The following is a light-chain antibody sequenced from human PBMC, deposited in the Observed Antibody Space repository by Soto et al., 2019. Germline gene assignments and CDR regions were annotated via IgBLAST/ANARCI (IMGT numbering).Light chain of an antibody. CDR2: GAS. J-gene: IGKJ1*01. Sequence: EIVMTQSPDTLSVSPGERATLSCRASQTVSSSLAWYQQKPGQAPRLLIYGASTRATGIPARFSGSGSGTEFTLTSSRLQSEDFAVYYCQQYNNWWTFGHGTKVDIK. CDR3: QQYNNWWT. V-gene: IGKV3-15*01. CDR1: QTVSSS.